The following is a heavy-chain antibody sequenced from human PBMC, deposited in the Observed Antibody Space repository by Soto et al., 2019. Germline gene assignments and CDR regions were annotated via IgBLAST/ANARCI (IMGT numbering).Heavy chain of an antibody. CDR2: INHSGST. CDR1: GGSFSGYY. V-gene: IGHV4-34*01. CDR3: AREGHGQLVPLYYYYGMDV. D-gene: IGHD6-6*01. J-gene: IGHJ6*02. Sequence: SETLSLTCAVYGGSFSGYYWSWIRQPPGKGLEWIGEINHSGSTNYNPSLKSRVTISVDTSKNQFSLKLSPVTAADTAVYYCAREGHGQLVPLYYYYGMDVWGQGTTVTVSS.